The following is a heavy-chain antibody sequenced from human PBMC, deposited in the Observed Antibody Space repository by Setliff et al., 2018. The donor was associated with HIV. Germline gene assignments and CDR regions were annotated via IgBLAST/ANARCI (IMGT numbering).Heavy chain of an antibody. CDR3: ARELGLGAFDY. CDR1: GDSISGSY. J-gene: IGHJ4*02. CDR2: IYASGST. V-gene: IGHV4-59*12. D-gene: IGHD5-12*01. Sequence: SETLSLTCTVSGDSISGSYWCWIRQPPGKGLEWIGYIYASGSTNYNPSLKSRVTMSVDTPKNQFSLKLSSVTAADTAVYYCARELGLGAFDYWGQGTLVTVSS.